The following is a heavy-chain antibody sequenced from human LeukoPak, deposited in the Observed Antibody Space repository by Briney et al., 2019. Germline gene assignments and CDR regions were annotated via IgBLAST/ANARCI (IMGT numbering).Heavy chain of an antibody. J-gene: IGHJ5*02. Sequence: TGGSLRLSCAASGFTFSDYYMSWIRQAPGKGLEWVSYISSSGSTIYYADSVKGRFTISRDNAKNSLYLQMNSLRAEDTAVYYCARRLSWMVRGVIITNWFDPRGQGTLVTVSS. CDR2: ISSSGSTI. V-gene: IGHV3-11*04. CDR3: ARRLSWMVRGVIITNWFDP. D-gene: IGHD3-10*01. CDR1: GFTFSDYY.